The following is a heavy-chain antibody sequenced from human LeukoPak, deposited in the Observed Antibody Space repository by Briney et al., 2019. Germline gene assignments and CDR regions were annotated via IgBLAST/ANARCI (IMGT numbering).Heavy chain of an antibody. D-gene: IGHD3-10*01. CDR3: ARGSWELWFGELLYEGQNWFDP. Sequence: SETLSLTCTVSGGSISSYYWSWIRQPPGKGLEWIGYIYYSGSTNYNPSLKSRVTISVDTSKNQFSLKLSSVTAADTAVYYCARGSWELWFGELLYEGQNWFDPWGQGTLVTVSS. V-gene: IGHV4-59*08. J-gene: IGHJ5*02. CDR2: IYYSGST. CDR1: GGSISSYY.